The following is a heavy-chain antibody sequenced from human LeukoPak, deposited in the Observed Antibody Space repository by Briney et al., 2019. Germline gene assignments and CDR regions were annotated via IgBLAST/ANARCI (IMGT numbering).Heavy chain of an antibody. CDR2: INYTGST. CDR1: GGSFSGFY. D-gene: IGHD6-25*01. CDR3: ARVAGYLPTRWFDP. Sequence: RPSETLSLTCAVYGGSFSGFYWSWIRHVPGKGLEWIGEINYTGSTSYNPSLKSRVTISVDTSQNQFLLLLTSVTAADTAVYYCARVAGYLPTRWFDPWGQGTHVTVSS. V-gene: IGHV4-34*01. J-gene: IGHJ5*02.